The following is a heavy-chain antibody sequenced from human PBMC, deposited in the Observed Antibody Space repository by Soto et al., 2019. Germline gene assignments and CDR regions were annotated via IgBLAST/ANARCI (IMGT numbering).Heavy chain of an antibody. V-gene: IGHV3-23*01. CDR2: ISATDGGT. Sequence: ESLTISCAASGVTFSTYAMSLVRQAPGKGLEWVSTISATDGGTYYADSVTGRFTISRDNSKNTLSLQMNSLRADDTAVYYCANGESSGWPAFDYWGQGTLVTVS. J-gene: IGHJ4*02. D-gene: IGHD6-19*01. CDR3: ANGESSGWPAFDY. CDR1: GVTFSTYA.